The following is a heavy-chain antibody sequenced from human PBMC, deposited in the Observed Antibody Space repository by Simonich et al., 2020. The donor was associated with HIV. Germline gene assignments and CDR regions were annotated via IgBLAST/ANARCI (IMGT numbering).Heavy chain of an antibody. CDR2: INHSRNT. V-gene: IGHV4-34*01. CDR3: ARGFYQRLYYFDY. CDR1: GGTFSGYN. D-gene: IGHD2-2*01. J-gene: IGHJ4*02. Sequence: QVQLQQWGAGLLKPSETLSLTCAVYGGTFSGYNWSWSRQPPGKGREWFGEINHSRNTNYNPSLKSRVTISVDTSKNQFSLKLSSVTAADTAVYYCARGFYQRLYYFDYWGQGTLVTVSS.